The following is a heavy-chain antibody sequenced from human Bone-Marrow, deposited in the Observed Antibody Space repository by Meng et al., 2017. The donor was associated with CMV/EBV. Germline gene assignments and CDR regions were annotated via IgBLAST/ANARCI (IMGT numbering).Heavy chain of an antibody. CDR3: AKDGRGSSVAYYCDY. CDR1: GFTFDDYT. J-gene: IGHJ4*02. D-gene: IGHD6-6*01. Sequence: GESLKISCAASGFTFDDYTMHWVRQAPGKGLEWVSLISWDGVSTYYADSVKGRFTISRGNSKTSLYLQMNSLRTADTALYYCAKDGRGSSVAYYCDYWGQGKLVNVSS. CDR2: ISWDGVST. V-gene: IGHV3-43*01.